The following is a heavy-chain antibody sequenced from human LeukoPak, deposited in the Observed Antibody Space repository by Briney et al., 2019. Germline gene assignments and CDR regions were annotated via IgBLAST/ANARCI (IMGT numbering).Heavy chain of an antibody. CDR1: GGSISSSSYY. CDR3: ARLVGVPAAIIDY. V-gene: IGHV4-39*01. J-gene: IGHJ4*02. Sequence: SETLSLTCTVSGGSISSSSYYWGWIRQPPGKGLEWIGSIYYSGSTYYNPSLKSRVTISVDTSKNQFSLKLSSVTAADTAVYYCARLVGVPAAIIDYWGQGTLVTVSS. CDR2: IYYSGST. D-gene: IGHD2-2*01.